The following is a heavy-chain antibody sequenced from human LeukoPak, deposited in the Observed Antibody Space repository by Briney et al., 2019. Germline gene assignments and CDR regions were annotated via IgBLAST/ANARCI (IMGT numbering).Heavy chain of an antibody. D-gene: IGHD2-21*01. V-gene: IGHV4-38-2*01. CDR2: VYHSGSA. J-gene: IGHJ4*02. Sequence: KPSETLSLTCDVSGYSISSGYQWAWIRQSPGKGLEWIGSVYHSGSAHYNPSLKSRVTISVDTSKNQFSLKLSSVTAADTAVYYCARHIIKFDYWGQGTLVTVSS. CDR1: GYSISSGYQ. CDR3: ARHIIKFDY.